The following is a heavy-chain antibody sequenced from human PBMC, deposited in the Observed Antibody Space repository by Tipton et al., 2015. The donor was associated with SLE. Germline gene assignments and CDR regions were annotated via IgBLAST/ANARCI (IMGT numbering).Heavy chain of an antibody. J-gene: IGHJ4*02. CDR3: ARDERVRGVLGY. Sequence: TLSLTCTVSGGSISSGTDYWSWIRQPAGKGLEWIGHIYTSGRTNYNPPLKSRVTISADTSNNQFSLKLSSVTATDTAVYYCARDERVRGVLGYWGQGTLVTVSS. CDR1: GGSISSGTDY. D-gene: IGHD3-10*01. CDR2: IYTSGRT. V-gene: IGHV4-61*09.